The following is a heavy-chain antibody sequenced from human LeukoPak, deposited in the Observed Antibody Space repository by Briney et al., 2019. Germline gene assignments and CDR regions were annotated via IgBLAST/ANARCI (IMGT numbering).Heavy chain of an antibody. CDR1: GFTVSSNY. V-gene: IGHV3-66*01. D-gene: IGHD3-10*01. J-gene: IGHJ4*02. CDR2: IYSGGST. CDR3: ARDMEGRDYFDY. Sequence: GGSLRLSCAASGFTVSSNYMSWVRQAPGKGLEWVSVIYSGGSTYYADSVKGRFTISRDNSKNTLYLQMNSLRAEDTAVYYCARDMEGRDYFDYWGQGTLVTVSS.